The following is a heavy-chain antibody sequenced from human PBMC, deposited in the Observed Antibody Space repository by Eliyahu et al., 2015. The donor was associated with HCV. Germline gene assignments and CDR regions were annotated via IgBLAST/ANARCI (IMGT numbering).Heavy chain of an antibody. V-gene: IGHV3-66*01. Sequence: EVQLVESGGGLVQPGGSLRLSCVGSGFTVSNDFISWVRQAPGKGVEWVSVIYNDGSTYYADSVKGRFTVSRDNSKNTLYLQMSSLTPGDTAMYYCARDFPYADWGQGTLVTVSS. J-gene: IGHJ4*02. D-gene: IGHD3-16*01. CDR3: ARDFPYAD. CDR2: IYNDGST. CDR1: GFTVSNDF.